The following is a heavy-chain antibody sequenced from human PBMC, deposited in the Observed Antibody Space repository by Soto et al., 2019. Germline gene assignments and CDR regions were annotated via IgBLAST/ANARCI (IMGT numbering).Heavy chain of an antibody. CDR3: ARVGISSSDAFDI. CDR1: GGSISSGGYY. D-gene: IGHD6-6*01. CDR2: IYHSGNT. V-gene: IGHV4-31*03. J-gene: IGHJ3*02. Sequence: SETLSLTCSVSGGSISSGGYYWSWIRQLPGKDLEWIGYIYHSGNTYYNSSLKSRLTISVDTSKNQFSLKLTSVTAADTAVYYCARVGISSSDAFDIWGQGTMVTV.